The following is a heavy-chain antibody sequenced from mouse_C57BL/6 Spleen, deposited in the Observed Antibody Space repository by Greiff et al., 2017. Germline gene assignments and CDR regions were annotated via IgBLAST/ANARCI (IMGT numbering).Heavy chain of an antibody. CDR1: GYSITSGYY. CDR2: ISYDGSN. Sequence: EVQLQQSGPGLVKPSQSLSLTCSVTGYSITSGYYWNWIRQFPGNKLEWMGYISYDGSNNYNPSLKNRISITRDTSKNQFFLKLNSVTTEDTATYYCARDHGNYGRNAMDYWGQGTSVTVSS. D-gene: IGHD2-1*01. V-gene: IGHV3-6*01. J-gene: IGHJ4*01. CDR3: ARDHGNYGRNAMDY.